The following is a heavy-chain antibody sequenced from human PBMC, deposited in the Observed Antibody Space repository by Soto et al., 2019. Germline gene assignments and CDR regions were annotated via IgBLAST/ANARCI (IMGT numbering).Heavy chain of an antibody. CDR1: GFTFSSYG. CDR2: ISYDGSNK. Sequence: QVQLVESGGGVVQPGRSLRLSCAASGFTFSSYGMHWVRQAPGKGLEWVAVISYDGSNKYYADSVKGRFTISRDNSKNTLYLQMNSVRAEDTAVYYCAKVEDGYNLRGHFDYWGQGTLVTVSS. CDR3: AKVEDGYNLRGHFDY. J-gene: IGHJ4*02. D-gene: IGHD5-12*01. V-gene: IGHV3-30*18.